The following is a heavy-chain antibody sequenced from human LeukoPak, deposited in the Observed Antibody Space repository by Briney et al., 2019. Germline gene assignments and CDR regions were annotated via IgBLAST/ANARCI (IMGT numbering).Heavy chain of an antibody. CDR3: ARARATVEVWDY. D-gene: IGHD4-23*01. Sequence: PGGSLRLSCAASGFSFGSYGMHWVRQAPGKGLEWVAFIRYDGSNKYYADSVKGRFTISRDNSKNTLYLQMNSLRAEDTAVYYCARARATVEVWDYWGQGTLVTVSS. J-gene: IGHJ4*02. V-gene: IGHV3-30*02. CDR2: IRYDGSNK. CDR1: GFSFGSYG.